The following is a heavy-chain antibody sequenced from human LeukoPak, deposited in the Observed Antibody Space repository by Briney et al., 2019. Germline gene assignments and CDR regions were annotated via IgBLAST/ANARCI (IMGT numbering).Heavy chain of an antibody. V-gene: IGHV1-2*02. J-gene: IGHJ3*02. CDR3: ARDGTGSLRFLEWSNPGGAFDI. D-gene: IGHD3-3*01. CDR2: INPNSGGT. CDR1: GYTFTGYY. Sequence: ASVKVSCKASGYTFTGYYMHWVRQAPGQGLEWMGWINPNSGGTNYAQKFQGRVTMTRNTSISTAYMELSRLISDDTAVYYCARDGTGSLRFLEWSNPGGAFDIWGQGTMVTVSS.